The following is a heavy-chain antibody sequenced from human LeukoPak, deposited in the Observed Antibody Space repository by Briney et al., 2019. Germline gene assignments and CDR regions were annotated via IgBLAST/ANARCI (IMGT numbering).Heavy chain of an antibody. D-gene: IGHD4-11*01. Sequence: GGSLRLSCAASGFTFDDYGMSWVRQAPGKGLEWVSGINWNGGSTGYADSVKGRFTISRDNAKNSLYLQMNSLRAEDTALYYCAREVPGDYSDYEGYYYYMDVWGKGTMVTVSS. V-gene: IGHV3-20*04. CDR3: AREVPGDYSDYEGYYYYMDV. CDR1: GFTFDDYG. J-gene: IGHJ6*03. CDR2: INWNGGST.